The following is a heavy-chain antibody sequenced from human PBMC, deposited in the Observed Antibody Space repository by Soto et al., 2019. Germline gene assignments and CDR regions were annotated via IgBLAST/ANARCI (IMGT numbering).Heavy chain of an antibody. D-gene: IGHD2-21*01. J-gene: IGHJ4*02. CDR2: ITWNGKIT. CDR1: GFTFDDFA. CDR3: AKGGPDAFCGGGRCYFES. V-gene: IGHV3-9*01. Sequence: EVHLVDSGGGLAKPGRSLRLSCAASGFTFDDFAMHWVRRVPGKGLEWVSSITWNGKITVYADSVKGRFIISRDNAKNSLYLQMNSLRREDTALYYCAKGGPDAFCGGGRCYFESWGQGTQVTVSS.